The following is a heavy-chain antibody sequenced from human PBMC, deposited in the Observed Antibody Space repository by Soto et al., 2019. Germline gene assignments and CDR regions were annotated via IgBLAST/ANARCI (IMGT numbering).Heavy chain of an antibody. CDR3: ARLGDTAMVSYFDY. Sequence: SETLSLTCTVSGGSIISSSYYWGWIRQPPGKGLEWIGSIYYSGSTYYNPSLKSRVTISVDTSKNQFSLKLSSVTAADTAVYYCARLGDTAMVSYFDYWGQGTLVTVSS. D-gene: IGHD5-18*01. CDR2: IYYSGST. V-gene: IGHV4-39*01. J-gene: IGHJ4*02. CDR1: GGSIISSSYY.